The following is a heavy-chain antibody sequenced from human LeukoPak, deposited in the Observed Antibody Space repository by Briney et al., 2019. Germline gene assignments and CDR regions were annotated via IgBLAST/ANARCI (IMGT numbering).Heavy chain of an antibody. Sequence: GGSLRLSCAASGFTFSSYEMNWVRQAPGKGLEWVSYISSSGSPIYYADSVKGRFTISRDNAKNSLYLQLNCLRAEDTAVYYCARDERRVEIRFLEWLPGYFDYWGQGTLVTVSS. J-gene: IGHJ4*02. CDR3: ARDERRVEIRFLEWLPGYFDY. D-gene: IGHD3-3*01. CDR1: GFTFSSYE. V-gene: IGHV3-48*03. CDR2: ISSSGSPI.